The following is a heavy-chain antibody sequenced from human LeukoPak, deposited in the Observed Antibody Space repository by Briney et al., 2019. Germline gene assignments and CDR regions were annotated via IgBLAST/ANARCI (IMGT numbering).Heavy chain of an antibody. D-gene: IGHD3-16*01. CDR2: IYTGGIT. Sequence: PGGSLRLSCAATGLIVTSNHMAWVRQAPGKGLEWVSVIYTGGITYYADSVSGRFTIFRDNSKNMLYLQMNNLKVEDTTLYYCARDHXPXGGGLDYWGXGTQVTVSS. J-gene: IGHJ4*01. CDR1: GLIVTSNH. V-gene: IGHV3-53*01. CDR3: ARDHXPXGGGLDY.